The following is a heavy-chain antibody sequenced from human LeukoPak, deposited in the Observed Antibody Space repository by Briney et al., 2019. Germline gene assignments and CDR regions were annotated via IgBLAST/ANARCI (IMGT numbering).Heavy chain of an antibody. D-gene: IGHD6-13*01. CDR1: GFTFTSYW. CDR2: IKQDGSEK. Sequence: GGSLRLSCAASGFTFTSYWMTWVRQAPGKGLEWVANIKQDGSEKYYVDSVKGRFTISRDNSKNSLYLQMNSLRTEDTALYYCATWPGGSSFIAAGDAFDIWGQGTMVTVSS. V-gene: IGHV3-7*05. CDR3: ATWPGGSSFIAAGDAFDI. J-gene: IGHJ3*02.